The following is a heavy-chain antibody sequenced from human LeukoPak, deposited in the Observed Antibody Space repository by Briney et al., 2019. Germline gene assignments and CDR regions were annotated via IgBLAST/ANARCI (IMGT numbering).Heavy chain of an antibody. D-gene: IGHD7-27*01. CDR2: INPNSGGT. V-gene: IGHV1-2*02. Sequence: GASVKGSCRALGYIFTAYYIYWVRQAPGQGFECIGWINPNSGGTNYAQKFQGRVTMTRDTSISTAYMELSRLRSDDTAVYYCARGPHWDPHFDYWGQGTLVTVSS. CDR1: GYIFTAYY. J-gene: IGHJ4*02. CDR3: ARGPHWDPHFDY.